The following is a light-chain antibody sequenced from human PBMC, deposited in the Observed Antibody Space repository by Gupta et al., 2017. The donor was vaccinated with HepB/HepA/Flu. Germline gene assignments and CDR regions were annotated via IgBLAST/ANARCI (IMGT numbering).Light chain of an antibody. J-gene: IGKJ1*01. CDR1: QNIDHF. Sequence: DIQMTQSPSSLSASIGDRVTITCRASQNIDHFFNWYQQKPGKAPNLLIYATSTLQSGVPSRFSGDGSGTDFTLTISSLQPEDFATYYCQQSYSVPWTFGQGTQVEIK. CDR3: QQSYSVPWT. V-gene: IGKV1-39*01. CDR2: ATS.